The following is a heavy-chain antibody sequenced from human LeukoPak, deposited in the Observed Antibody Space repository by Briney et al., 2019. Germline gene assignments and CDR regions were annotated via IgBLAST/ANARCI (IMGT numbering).Heavy chain of an antibody. CDR3: VSTATFDH. V-gene: IGHV3-7*05. Sequence: PGGSLRLSCAASGFTFSLYWMSWVRQASGKGLEWVANIKQDGSEKYYVDSVKGRFTISRDNARNSLYLQMNSLRAEDAAVYYCVSTATFDHWGQGTLVTVSS. D-gene: IGHD5/OR15-5a*01. CDR1: GFTFSLYW. J-gene: IGHJ4*02. CDR2: IKQDGSEK.